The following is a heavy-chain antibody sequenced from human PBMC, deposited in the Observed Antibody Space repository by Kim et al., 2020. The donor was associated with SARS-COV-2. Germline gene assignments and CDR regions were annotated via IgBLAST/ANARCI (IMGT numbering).Heavy chain of an antibody. CDR3: AKDTGMGGSYRRWYYFDY. CDR2: ISWNSGSI. J-gene: IGHJ4*02. V-gene: IGHV3-9*01. Sequence: GGSLRLSCAASGFTFDDYAMHWVRQAPGKGLEWVSGISWNSGSIGYADSVKGRFTISRDNAKNSLYLQMNSLRAEDTALYYCAKDTGMGGSYRRWYYFDYWGQGTLVTVSS. CDR1: GFTFDDYA. D-gene: IGHD1-26*01.